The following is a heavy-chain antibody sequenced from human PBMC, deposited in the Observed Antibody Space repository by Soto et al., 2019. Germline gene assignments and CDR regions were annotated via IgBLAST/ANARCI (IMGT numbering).Heavy chain of an antibody. CDR3: ARGVGSSWDDY. CDR1: GYTFTSYA. D-gene: IGHD6-13*01. CDR2: INAGNGNT. V-gene: IGHV1-3*01. Sequence: QVQLVQSGAEVKKPGASVKVSCKASGYTFTSYAMHWVRQAPGQRLEWMGWINAGNGNTKYSQKFQGRVTITRDPSASTAYMELSSLRAEDTAVYYCARGVGSSWDDYWGQGTLVTVSS. J-gene: IGHJ4*02.